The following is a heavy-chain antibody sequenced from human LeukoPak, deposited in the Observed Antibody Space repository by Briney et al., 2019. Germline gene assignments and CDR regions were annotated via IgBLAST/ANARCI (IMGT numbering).Heavy chain of an antibody. D-gene: IGHD3-3*01. J-gene: IGHJ3*02. V-gene: IGHV3-21*01. CDR3: ARGGSSYYDFWSGYNAFDI. Sequence: GGSLRLSCAASGFSFSTYWMSWVRQAPGKGLEWVSSISSSSSYIYYADSVKGRFTISRDNAKNSLYLQMNSLRAEDTAVYYCARGGSSYYDFWSGYNAFDIWGQGTMVTVSS. CDR1: GFSFSTYW. CDR2: ISSSSSYI.